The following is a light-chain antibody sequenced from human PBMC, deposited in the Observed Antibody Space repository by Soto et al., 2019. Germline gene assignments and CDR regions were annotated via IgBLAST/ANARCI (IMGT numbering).Light chain of an antibody. CDR2: GAS. CDR3: QQYNNWPT. Sequence: EIVMTQSPATLSVSPGERATLSCRASQSVNSNLAWYQQNPGQAPRLLIYGASTRATGGPARYSGSGSGTEFTLTVSSLQSEEFAVYFCQQYNNWPTFGQGTKVEIK. J-gene: IGKJ1*01. V-gene: IGKV3-15*01. CDR1: QSVNSN.